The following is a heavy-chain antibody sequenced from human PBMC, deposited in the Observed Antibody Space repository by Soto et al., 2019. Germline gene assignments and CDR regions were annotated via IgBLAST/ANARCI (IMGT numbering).Heavy chain of an antibody. J-gene: IGHJ4*02. CDR2: ISYGWTT. CDR1: GGSISSGGNY. V-gene: IGHV4-31*11. D-gene: IGHD5-12*01. Sequence: QVQLQESGPGLVKPSQTLSLTCAVSGGSISSGGNYWSWIRQQPGKGLQWIGYISYGWTTYYNPSLKRQIVISRDTSKNQFSLNLSSVTAADTAMYYCARQNSDDESIDSWGQGTLVTVSS. CDR3: ARQNSDDESIDS.